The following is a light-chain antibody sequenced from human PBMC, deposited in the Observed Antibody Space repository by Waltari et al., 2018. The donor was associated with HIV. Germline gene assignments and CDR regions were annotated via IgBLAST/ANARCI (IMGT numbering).Light chain of an antibody. J-gene: IGKJ4*01. CDR3: QQRSNWRRSGLT. V-gene: IGKV3-11*01. CDR2: DAS. Sequence: TQSPSSLSASLGDRVTITCRASQSVSDYLAWYQQRPGQAPRLLIYDASNRATGIPARFSGSGSGTDFTLTISSLEPEDFAVYYCQQRSNWRRSGLTFGGGTKVEIK. CDR1: QSVSDY.